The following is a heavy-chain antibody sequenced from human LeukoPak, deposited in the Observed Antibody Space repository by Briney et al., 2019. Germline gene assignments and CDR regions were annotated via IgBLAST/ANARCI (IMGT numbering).Heavy chain of an antibody. D-gene: IGHD1-26*01. J-gene: IGHJ3*02. CDR1: GYTFTSYG. CDR3: ATQRVGATRDAFDI. CDR2: IIPIFGTA. V-gene: IGHV1-69*06. Sequence: ASVKVSCKASGYTFTSYGISWVRQAPGQGLEWMGGIIPIFGTANYAQKFQGRVTITADKSTSTAYMELSSLRSEDTAVYYCATQRVGATRDAFDIWGQGTMVTVSS.